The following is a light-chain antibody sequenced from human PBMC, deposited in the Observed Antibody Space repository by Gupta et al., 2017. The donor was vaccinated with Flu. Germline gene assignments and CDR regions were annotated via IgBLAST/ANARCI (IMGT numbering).Light chain of an antibody. CDR1: QSLLHSNGYNY. J-gene: IGKJ2*01. Sequence: IVMTQSPLSLPVTPGEPASISCRSSQSLLHSNGYNYLDWYLQKPGQSPQLLIYLGSNRAAGVPDRFSGSGSGTDVTLKISRGEAEDVGVYYCRQTRQSPRYTFGQGTKLEIK. CDR2: LGS. CDR3: RQTRQSPRYT. V-gene: IGKV2-28*01.